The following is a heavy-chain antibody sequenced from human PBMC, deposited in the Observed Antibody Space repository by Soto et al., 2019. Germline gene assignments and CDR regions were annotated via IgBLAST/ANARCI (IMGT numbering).Heavy chain of an antibody. Sequence: EVQLVESGGGLVQPGGSLRLSCAASGFTVSSNYMSWVRQAPGKGLEWVSVIYSGGSTYYADSVKGRFTISRDNSKNTLYLQMNSLRAEDTAVYYCASSIAAAGVGWFDPWGQGTLVTVSS. D-gene: IGHD6-13*01. CDR1: GFTVSSNY. CDR2: IYSGGST. V-gene: IGHV3-66*01. CDR3: ASSIAAAGVGWFDP. J-gene: IGHJ5*02.